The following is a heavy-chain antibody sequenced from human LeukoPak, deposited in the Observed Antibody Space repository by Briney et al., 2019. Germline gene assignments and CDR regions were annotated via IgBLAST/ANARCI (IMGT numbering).Heavy chain of an antibody. J-gene: IGHJ4*02. CDR2: IYSTGST. V-gene: IGHV4-59*01. Sequence: PSETLSLTCTVSGGSISSYYWSWIRQPPGKGLEWIGYIYSTGSTDYNPSLKSRITISVDRSMNQFSLRLSSVTAADTAVYYCARGRDDSGYFYLDFWGQGTLVTVSS. CDR3: ARGRDDSGYFYLDF. D-gene: IGHD2-21*02. CDR1: GGSISSYY.